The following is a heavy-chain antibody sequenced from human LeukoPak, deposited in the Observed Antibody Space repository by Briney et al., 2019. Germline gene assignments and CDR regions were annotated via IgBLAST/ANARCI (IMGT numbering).Heavy chain of an antibody. CDR1: GLHFSGTA. CDR2: ISHDGMNA. CDR3: AKDGAQYSSGPECDP. Sequence: GGSLRLSCAASGLHFSGTAMSWVRQAPGKGLEWISAISHDGMNAYYADSVKGRFTISRDNSKKTVSLEMSSLTAADTGVYYCAKDGAQYSSGPECDPRGQGALVTVSP. J-gene: IGHJ5*02. D-gene: IGHD6-19*01. V-gene: IGHV3-23*01.